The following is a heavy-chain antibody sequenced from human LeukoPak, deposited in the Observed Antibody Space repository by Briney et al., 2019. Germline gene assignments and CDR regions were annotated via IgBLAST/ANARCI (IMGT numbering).Heavy chain of an antibody. CDR3: AKPFTADLYYFDY. CDR2: ISYDGSNK. V-gene: IGHV3-30*18. Sequence: PGGSLGLSCAASGFTFSSYGMHWVRQAPGKGLEWVAVISYDGSNKYYADSVKGRFTISRDNSKNTLYLQMNSLRAEDTAVYYCAKPFTADLYYFDYWGQGTLVTVSS. CDR1: GFTFSSYG. J-gene: IGHJ4*02.